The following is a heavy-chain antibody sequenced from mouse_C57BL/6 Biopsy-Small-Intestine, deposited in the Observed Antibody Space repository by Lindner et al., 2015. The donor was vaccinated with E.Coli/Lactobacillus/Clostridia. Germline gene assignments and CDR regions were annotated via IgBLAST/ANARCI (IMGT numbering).Heavy chain of an antibody. Sequence: VQLQESGPELVKPGASVKISCKASGYSFTGYYMHWVKQSPEKSLEWIGEINPSTGGTTYNQKFKAKATLTVDKSSSTAYMQLKSLTSEDSAVYYCASPTGSWGQGTTLTVSS. J-gene: IGHJ2*01. CDR3: ASPTGS. D-gene: IGHD4-1*02. V-gene: IGHV1-42*01. CDR1: GYSFTGYY. CDR2: INPSTGGT.